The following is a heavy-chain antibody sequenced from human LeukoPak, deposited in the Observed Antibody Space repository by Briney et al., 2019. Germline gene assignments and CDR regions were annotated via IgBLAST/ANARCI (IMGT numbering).Heavy chain of an antibody. CDR3: ARDTNGWNDY. V-gene: IGHV3-7*01. J-gene: IGHJ4*01. D-gene: IGHD2-8*01. Sequence: GGSLSLSCADSGDTFISYWMSWVRQAPGKGLEWVANIKQDGSVKQYVGSVKGRFTISRDNAKNSLYLQMNSLRAEDTAVYYCARDTNGWNDYWGQGTLVTVSS. CDR2: IKQDGSVK. CDR1: GDTFISYW.